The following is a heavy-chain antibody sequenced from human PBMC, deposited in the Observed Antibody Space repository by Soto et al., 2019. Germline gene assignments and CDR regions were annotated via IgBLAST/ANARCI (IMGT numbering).Heavy chain of an antibody. D-gene: IGHD6-19*01. CDR2: IYYSGST. CDR3: GYSHAGYSSGWYNDY. CDR1: GGSISSSSYC. Sequence: SSETLSLTCTVSGGSISSSSYCWGWIRKPPGKGLEWIGSIYYSGSTYYNPSLKSRVTISVDTSKNQFSLKLSSVTAADTAVYYCGYSHAGYSSGWYNDYWGQGTLVTVSS. J-gene: IGHJ4*02. V-gene: IGHV4-39*01.